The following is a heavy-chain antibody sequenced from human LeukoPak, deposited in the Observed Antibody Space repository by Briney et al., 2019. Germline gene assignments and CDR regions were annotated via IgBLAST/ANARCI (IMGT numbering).Heavy chain of an antibody. V-gene: IGHV3-11*01. D-gene: IGHD6-19*01. CDR1: EFTFSYYW. J-gene: IGHJ4*02. CDR2: ISSSGSTI. Sequence: GGSLRLSCAAFEFTFSYYWMGWFRQAPGKGLEWVSYISSSGSTIYYADSVKGRFTISRDNAKNSLYLQMNSLRAEDTAVYYCARAGPQAYYFDYWGQGTLVTVSS. CDR3: ARAGPQAYYFDY.